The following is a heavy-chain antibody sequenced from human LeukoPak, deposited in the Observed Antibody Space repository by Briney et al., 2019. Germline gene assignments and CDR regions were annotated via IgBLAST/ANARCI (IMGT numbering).Heavy chain of an antibody. CDR1: GYSFTSYW. J-gene: IGHJ4*02. V-gene: IGHV5-51*01. Sequence: GESLQISCKGSGYSFTSYWIGWVRQMPGKGLEWMGIIYPGDSDTRYSPSFQGQVTISADKSISTAYLQWSSLKASDTAMYYCARVGARGAVAGDFDYWGQGTLVTVSS. D-gene: IGHD6-19*01. CDR2: IYPGDSDT. CDR3: ARVGARGAVAGDFDY.